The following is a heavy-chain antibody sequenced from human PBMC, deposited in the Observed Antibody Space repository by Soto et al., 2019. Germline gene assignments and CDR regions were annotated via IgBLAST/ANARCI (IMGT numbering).Heavy chain of an antibody. CDR3: GRHIFSDV. D-gene: IGHD2-15*01. Sequence: SETLSLTCTVSGGSLSSGGYSWSWIRQPPGKGLEWIGYIYHSGSTYYNPSLKSRVTISVDKSKNQFSLKLSSVTAADTAVYYCGRHIFSDVWGQGTTVTVSS. J-gene: IGHJ6*02. V-gene: IGHV4-30-2*01. CDR1: GGSLSSGGYS. CDR2: IYHSGST.